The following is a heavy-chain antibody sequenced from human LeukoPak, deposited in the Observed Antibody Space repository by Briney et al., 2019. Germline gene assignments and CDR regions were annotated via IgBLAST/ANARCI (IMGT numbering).Heavy chain of an antibody. V-gene: IGHV3-7*01. CDR1: GFTFSNYW. J-gene: IGHJ4*02. CDR3: ARESTYSYAYALDY. Sequence: GGSLRLSCAASGFTFSNYWMSWVPQAPGKGLEWVANMKQDGSEIYYVDSVKGRFTISRDNADNSLYLQMNSLRAEDTAVYYCARESTYSYAYALDYWGQGTLVTVSS. CDR2: MKQDGSEI. D-gene: IGHD5-18*01.